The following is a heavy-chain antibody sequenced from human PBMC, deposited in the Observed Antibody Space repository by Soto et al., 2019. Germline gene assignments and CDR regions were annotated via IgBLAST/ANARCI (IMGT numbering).Heavy chain of an antibody. CDR3: ARWWSGSRQGFDP. Sequence: QVQLQESGPGLVKPSQTLSLTCTVSGGSISSGDYYWSWIRQHPGKGLEWIGYIYYSGSTYYNPYLKSRVTISVDRSKNQFSLKLSSVTAADTAVYYCARWWSGSRQGFDPWGQGTLVTVSS. CDR2: IYYSGST. D-gene: IGHD3-3*01. CDR1: GGSISSGDYY. J-gene: IGHJ5*02. V-gene: IGHV4-31*03.